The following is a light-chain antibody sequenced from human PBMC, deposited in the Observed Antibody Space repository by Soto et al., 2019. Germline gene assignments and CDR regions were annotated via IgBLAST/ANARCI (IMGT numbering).Light chain of an antibody. J-gene: IGKJ3*01. V-gene: IGKV1-9*01. CDR1: QGIANF. CDR2: GAS. CDR3: QQLNSFPIP. Sequence: IQLTQYPSSLSASVGDRVTISCRASQGIANFLAWYQQKPGKAPKLLIYGASTLQSGVPSRFSGSGSGTDFTLTISSPQPEDFATYYCQQLNSFPIPFGPGTKVDIK.